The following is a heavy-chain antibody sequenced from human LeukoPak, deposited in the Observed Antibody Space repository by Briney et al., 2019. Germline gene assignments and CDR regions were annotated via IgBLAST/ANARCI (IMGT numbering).Heavy chain of an antibody. V-gene: IGHV1-18*01. Sequence: GASVKVSCKASGYTFTSYGISWVRQAPGQGLEWMVWISAYNGNTNYAQKLQGRVTMTTDTYTSTAYMELRSLRSDDTAVYYCARDQCSSTSCYYRWFDPWGQGTLVTVSS. CDR1: GYTFTSYG. CDR3: ARDQCSSTSCYYRWFDP. J-gene: IGHJ5*02. D-gene: IGHD2-2*01. CDR2: ISAYNGNT.